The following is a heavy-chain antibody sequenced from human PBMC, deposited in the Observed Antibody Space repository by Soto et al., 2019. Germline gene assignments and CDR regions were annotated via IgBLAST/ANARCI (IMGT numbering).Heavy chain of an antibody. J-gene: IGHJ6*02. D-gene: IGHD3-10*01. CDR1: GGPYNSFA. CDR3: ARFLGGAGSYYDGPNSHYYNGMDV. V-gene: IGHV1-69*13. Sequence: ASVKVSCKASGGPYNSFAISWVRQAPGQGLEWIGGIIPVFGTATYAQKFKGRVTITAGESTSTAYMELSSLTSEDTAVYYCARFLGGAGSYYDGPNSHYYNGMDVWGQGTTVTVSS. CDR2: IIPVFGTA.